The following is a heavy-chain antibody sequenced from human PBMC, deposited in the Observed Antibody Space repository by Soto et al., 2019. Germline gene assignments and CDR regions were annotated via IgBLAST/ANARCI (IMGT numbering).Heavy chain of an antibody. CDR2: IYYRGNA. D-gene: IGHD3-9*01. J-gene: IGHJ4*02. Sequence: QLQLQESGPGLVKPSETLSLTCSVSDDSINSDKYYWGWIRQPPGKGLEWIGSIYYRGNAYYNPSLQTRVTRSLDKSKSQCSLKRNSVTAADSAVYFCARLEGLATISYYFDFWGPGALVTVSS. V-gene: IGHV4-39*01. CDR3: ARLEGLATISYYFDF. CDR1: DDSINSDKYY.